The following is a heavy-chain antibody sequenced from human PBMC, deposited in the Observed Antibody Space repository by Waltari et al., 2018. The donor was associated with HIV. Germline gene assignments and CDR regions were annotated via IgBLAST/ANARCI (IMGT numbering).Heavy chain of an antibody. Sequence: SSGGTFSSYAISWVRQAPGQGLEWMGGIIPIFGTANYAQKFQGKVTITADESTSTAYMELSSLRSEDTAVYYCASKYCSGGSCYLDYWGQGTLVTVSS. V-gene: IGHV1-69*01. CDR1: GGTFSSYA. CDR3: ASKYCSGGSCYLDY. D-gene: IGHD2-15*01. J-gene: IGHJ4*02. CDR2: IIPIFGTA.